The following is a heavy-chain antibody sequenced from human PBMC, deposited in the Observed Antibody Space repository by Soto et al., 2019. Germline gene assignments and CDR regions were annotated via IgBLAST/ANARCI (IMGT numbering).Heavy chain of an antibody. Sequence: XETLSLTCTVSGGSISSHYWSWIRQPPGKGLEWLGYIYYSGTTNYNPSLKSRVTISVDTSKNQFSLKLSSVTAADTAVYYCARGMYSSTSGPSDYWGQGTLVTVSS. J-gene: IGHJ4*02. CDR1: GGSISSHY. V-gene: IGHV4-59*11. CDR2: IYYSGTT. CDR3: ARGMYSSTSGPSDY. D-gene: IGHD6-6*01.